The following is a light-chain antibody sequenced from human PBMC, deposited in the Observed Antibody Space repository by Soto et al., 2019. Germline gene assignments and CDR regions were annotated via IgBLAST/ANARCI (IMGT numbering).Light chain of an antibody. CDR1: SSNIGSNT. CDR2: TDN. V-gene: IGLV1-44*01. CDR3: AAWDDSLGGRV. Sequence: QSVLTQPPSASGTPGQRVTISCSGGSSNIGSNTVNWFQQLPGTAPKLLIFTDNQRPSGVPDRFSGSKSGTSASLAISGLQSEDEADYYCAAWDDSLGGRVFGGGTKLTVL. J-gene: IGLJ3*02.